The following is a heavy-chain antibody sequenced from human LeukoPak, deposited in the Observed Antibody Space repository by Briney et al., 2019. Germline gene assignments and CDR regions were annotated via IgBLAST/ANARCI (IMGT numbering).Heavy chain of an antibody. J-gene: IGHJ4*02. CDR2: ISGSGAST. Sequence: GGSLRLSCLTSGCTFSTNAMSWVRQAPGKGLEWIAGISGSGASTYYADSVTGRFTISSDNSRNTLYLQMNSLRGDDTAVYYCAKDVGKWESLHFFDYWGQGTLVTVSS. CDR1: GCTFSTNA. V-gene: IGHV3-23*01. CDR3: AKDVGKWESLHFFDY. D-gene: IGHD1-26*01.